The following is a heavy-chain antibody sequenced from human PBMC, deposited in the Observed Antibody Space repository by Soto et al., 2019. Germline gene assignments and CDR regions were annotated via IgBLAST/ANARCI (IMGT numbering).Heavy chain of an antibody. Sequence: QVQLVESGGGVVQPGRSLRLSCAASGFTFSSYGMHWVRQAPGKGLEWVAVIWYDGSNKYYADSVKGRFTISRDNSKNTMYLQMNSLRAEDTAVYYCARDMEYYDILTGYSLDYWGQGILATVSS. D-gene: IGHD3-9*01. CDR3: ARDMEYYDILTGYSLDY. CDR1: GFTFSSYG. V-gene: IGHV3-33*01. CDR2: IWYDGSNK. J-gene: IGHJ4*02.